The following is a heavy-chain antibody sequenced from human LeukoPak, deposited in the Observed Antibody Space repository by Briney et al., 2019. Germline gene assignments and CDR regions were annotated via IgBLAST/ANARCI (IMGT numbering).Heavy chain of an antibody. CDR1: GGSIRSYS. CDR3: ARDHIGWYFDL. V-gene: IGHV4-59*01. D-gene: IGHD2-21*01. J-gene: IGHJ2*01. CDR2: IYYSGST. Sequence: SETLSLTCTVSGGSIRSYSWSWIRQPPGKGLEWIGYIYYSGSTNYNPSLKSRVTTSVDTSKNQFSLKLSSVTAADTAVYYCARDHIGWYFDLWGRGTLVTVSS.